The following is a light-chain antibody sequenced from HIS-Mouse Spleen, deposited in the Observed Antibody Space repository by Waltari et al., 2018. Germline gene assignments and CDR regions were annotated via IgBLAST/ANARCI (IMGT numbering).Light chain of an antibody. CDR3: SSYTSSSFNVV. CDR1: SSDVGGYNY. CDR2: DVS. J-gene: IGLJ2*01. Sequence: QSALTQPASVSGSPGQSITISCTGTSSDVGGYNYVSWYQQHPGKAPKLMIYDVSNRPCGVSNRFSGSKSGNTASLTISGLQAEDEADYYCSSYTSSSFNVVFGGGTKLTVL. V-gene: IGLV2-14*03.